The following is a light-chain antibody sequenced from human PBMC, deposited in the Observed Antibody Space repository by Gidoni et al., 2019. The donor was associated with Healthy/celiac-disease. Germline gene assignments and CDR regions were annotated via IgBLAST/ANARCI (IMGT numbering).Light chain of an antibody. Sequence: SYELTQPPSVSVSPGQTARITCSGDALPKQYAYWYQQKPGQAPVLVIYIDSERPSGIPERFSGSSSGTTVTLTISGVQAEDEADYYCQSADSSGTVVFGGGTKLTVL. CDR1: ALPKQY. V-gene: IGLV3-25*02. CDR3: QSADSSGTVV. CDR2: IDS. J-gene: IGLJ2*01.